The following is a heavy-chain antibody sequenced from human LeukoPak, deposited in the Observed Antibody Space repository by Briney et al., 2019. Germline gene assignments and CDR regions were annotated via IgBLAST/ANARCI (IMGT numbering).Heavy chain of an antibody. CDR1: GGSVTTSSYY. CDR2: IYYSGTT. D-gene: IGHD1-26*01. J-gene: IGHJ4*02. V-gene: IGHV4-39*01. Sequence: TSETLSLTCTVSGGSVTTSSYYWGWIRQPPGKGLEWIGSIYYSGTTYYNPSLKSRVTISVDTSKNQLSLKLSSVTAADTAVYYCARHFSPIVGATLDYWGQGTLVTVSS. CDR3: ARHFSPIVGATLDY.